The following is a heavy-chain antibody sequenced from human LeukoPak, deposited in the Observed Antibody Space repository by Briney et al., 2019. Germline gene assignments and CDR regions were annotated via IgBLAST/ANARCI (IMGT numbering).Heavy chain of an antibody. Sequence: ASVKVSCKACGGTFSSYAISWVRQAPGQGLEWMGGIIPIFGTANYAQKFQGRVTITADKSTSTAYMELSSLRSEDTAVYYRARGGIAAPHMDVWGKGTTVTDSS. J-gene: IGHJ6*03. V-gene: IGHV1-69*06. CDR1: GGTFSSYA. CDR2: IIPIFGTA. CDR3: ARGGIAAPHMDV. D-gene: IGHD6-13*01.